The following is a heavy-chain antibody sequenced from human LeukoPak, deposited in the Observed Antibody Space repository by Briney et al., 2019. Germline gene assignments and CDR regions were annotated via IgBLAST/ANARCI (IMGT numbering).Heavy chain of an antibody. CDR2: ISGSGGST. V-gene: IGHV3-23*01. CDR1: GFTFSSYA. J-gene: IGHJ3*02. Sequence: GGSLRLSCAASGFTFSSYAMSWVRQAPGKGLEWVSAISGSGGSTYYADSVKGRFTISKDNSKNTLYLQMNSLRAEDTAVYYCARAGGNYYGSGSYAFDIWGQGTMVTVSS. D-gene: IGHD3-10*01. CDR3: ARAGGNYYGSGSYAFDI.